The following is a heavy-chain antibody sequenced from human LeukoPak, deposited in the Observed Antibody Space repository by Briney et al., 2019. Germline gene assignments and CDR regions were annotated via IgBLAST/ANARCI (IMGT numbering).Heavy chain of an antibody. D-gene: IGHD3-3*01. CDR1: GYTFTGYY. V-gene: IGHV1-8*02. CDR2: MNPNSGNT. Sequence: ASVKVSCKASGYTFTGYYMHWVRQAPGQGLEWMGWMNPNSGNTGYAQKFQGRVTMTRNTSISTAYMELSSLRSEDTAVYYCARVPYDFWSGYYTFGIDYYYYGMDVWGQGTTVTVSS. CDR3: ARVPYDFWSGYYTFGIDYYYYGMDV. J-gene: IGHJ6*02.